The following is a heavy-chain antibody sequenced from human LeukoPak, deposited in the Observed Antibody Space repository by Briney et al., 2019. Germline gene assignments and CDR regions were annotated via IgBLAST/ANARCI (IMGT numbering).Heavy chain of an antibody. J-gene: IGHJ4*02. CDR3: ARPSVPGPPYCSSTSCYFDY. CDR2: IYRGDSDT. Sequence: GESLKISCKGSGYSFTSYWIGWVRQMPGKGLEWMGIIYRGDSDTRYSPSFQGQVTISADKSISTAYLQWSSLKASDTAMYYCARPSVPGPPYCSSTSCYFDYWGQGTLVTVSS. D-gene: IGHD2-2*01. V-gene: IGHV5-51*01. CDR1: GYSFTSYW.